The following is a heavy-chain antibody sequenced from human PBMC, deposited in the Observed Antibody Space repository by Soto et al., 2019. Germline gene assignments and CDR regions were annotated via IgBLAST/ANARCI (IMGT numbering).Heavy chain of an antibody. Sequence: SETLSLTCTVSGGSISSYYWSWIRQPPGKGLEWIGHIYYSGSTNYNPSLKSRVTISVDTSKNQFSLKLSSVTAADTAVYYCARDTTKFILSRGFDPWGQGTLVTVSS. D-gene: IGHD2-21*01. CDR1: GGSISSYY. CDR2: IYYSGST. J-gene: IGHJ5*02. CDR3: ARDTTKFILSRGFDP. V-gene: IGHV4-59*01.